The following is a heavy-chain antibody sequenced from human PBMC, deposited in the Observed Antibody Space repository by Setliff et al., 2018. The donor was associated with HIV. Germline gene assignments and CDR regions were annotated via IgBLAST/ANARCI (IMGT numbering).Heavy chain of an antibody. Sequence: LSLTCTVSGGSLSSGSYYWSWIRQPAGKGLEWIGHIYTSGSTNYNPSLKSRVTISVDTSKNQFSLRLTSVTAADTAVYYCARERSRGYTDPPRFDYWGQGTLVTVSS. J-gene: IGHJ4*02. V-gene: IGHV4-61*09. CDR1: GGSLSSGSYY. CDR3: ARERSRGYTDPPRFDY. CDR2: IYTSGST. D-gene: IGHD5-18*01.